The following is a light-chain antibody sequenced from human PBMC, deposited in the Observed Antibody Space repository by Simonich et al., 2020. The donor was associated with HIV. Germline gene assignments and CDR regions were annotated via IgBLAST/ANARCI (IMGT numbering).Light chain of an antibody. Sequence: DIVMTQSPDSLAVSLGERATINCKSSQSVLYRSNNKNYLAWYQQQPGQPPKLLFYWASTRDSGVPDRFSGSGSGTDFTLTISSLQAEDVAIYYCQQYYSTPWTFGQGTKVEIK. CDR2: WAS. J-gene: IGKJ1*01. CDR3: QQYYSTPWT. CDR1: QSVLYRSNNKNY. V-gene: IGKV4-1*01.